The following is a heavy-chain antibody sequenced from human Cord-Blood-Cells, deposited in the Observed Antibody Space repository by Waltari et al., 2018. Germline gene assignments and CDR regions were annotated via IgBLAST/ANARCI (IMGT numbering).Heavy chain of an antibody. CDR2: IVVGSGNT. D-gene: IGHD3-10*01. J-gene: IGHJ3*02. CDR3: AADTENYYGSGSYYAFDI. Sequence: QMQLLQSGPEVKKPGTSVKVSCKASGCTFTSSAMQWVRHARGHSLEWIGWIVVGSGNTNYAQKFQERVTITRDMSTSTAYMELSSLRSEDTAVYYCAADTENYYGSGSYYAFDIWGQGTMVTVSS. V-gene: IGHV1-58*02. CDR1: GCTFTSSA.